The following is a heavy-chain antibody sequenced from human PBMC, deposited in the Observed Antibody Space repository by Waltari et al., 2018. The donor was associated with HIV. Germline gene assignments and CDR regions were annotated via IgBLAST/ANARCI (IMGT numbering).Heavy chain of an antibody. J-gene: IGHJ5*02. CDR1: GGSISRTDYY. CDR2: IYSSGNT. Sequence: GGSISRTDYYWAWIRQPPGNGLGWIGSIYSSGNTDYNPSLKSRVTLSVDTSKNQFSLKLSSVTAADTAVYYCASLKPGSYDRRFDPWGQGTLVTVSS. CDR3: ASLKPGSYDRRFDP. D-gene: IGHD3-22*01. V-gene: IGHV4-39*01.